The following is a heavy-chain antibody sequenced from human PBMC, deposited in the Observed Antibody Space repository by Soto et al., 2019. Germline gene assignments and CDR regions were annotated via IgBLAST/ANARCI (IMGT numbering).Heavy chain of an antibody. Sequence: SETLSLTCTVSGGSISSGYYYWSWIRQPPGKGLEWIGYIYYSGSTYYNPSLKSRVTISVDTSKNQFSLKLSSVTAADTAVYYCARDSAYCSGGSCYKSLDYWGQGTLVTVSS. J-gene: IGHJ4*02. CDR1: GGSISSGYYY. CDR3: ARDSAYCSGGSCYKSLDY. D-gene: IGHD2-15*01. V-gene: IGHV4-30-4*01. CDR2: IYYSGST.